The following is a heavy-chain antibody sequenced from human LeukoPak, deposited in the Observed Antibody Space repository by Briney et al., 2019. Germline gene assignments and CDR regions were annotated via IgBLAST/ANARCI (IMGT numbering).Heavy chain of an antibody. V-gene: IGHV1-18*04. Sequence: ASVKVSCKASGYTFTDYYMHWVRQAPGQGLEWMGWISAYNGNTNYAQKLQGRVTMTTDTSTSTAYMELRSLRSDDTAVYYCARVAVAGTYWFDPWGQGTLVTVSS. CDR1: GYTFTDYY. CDR3: ARVAVAGTYWFDP. CDR2: ISAYNGNT. J-gene: IGHJ5*02. D-gene: IGHD6-19*01.